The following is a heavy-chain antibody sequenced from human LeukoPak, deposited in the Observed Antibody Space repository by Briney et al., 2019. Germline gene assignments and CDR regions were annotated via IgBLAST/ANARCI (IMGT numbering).Heavy chain of an antibody. CDR1: GGTFSSYA. CDR2: IIPILGIA. D-gene: IGHD3-22*01. Sequence: ASVKVSCKASGGTFSSYAISWVRQAPGQGLEWMGRIIPILGIANYAQKFQGRATITADKSTSTAYMELSSLRSEDTAVYYCARDKLTMIVVAHFDYWGQGTLVTVSS. V-gene: IGHV1-69*04. CDR3: ARDKLTMIVVAHFDY. J-gene: IGHJ4*02.